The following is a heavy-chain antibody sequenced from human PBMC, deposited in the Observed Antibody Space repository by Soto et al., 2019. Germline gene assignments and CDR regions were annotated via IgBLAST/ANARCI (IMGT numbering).Heavy chain of an antibody. Sequence: EVQLVESGGGLVQPGRSLRLSCAASGFTFDDYAMHWVRQAPGKGLEWVSGISWNSGSIGYADSVKGRFTISRDNAKNSLYLQINSLRAEDTALYYCAKDRQYALQSFDIWGQGTMVTVSS. J-gene: IGHJ3*02. V-gene: IGHV3-9*01. CDR3: AKDRQYALQSFDI. CDR2: ISWNSGSI. CDR1: GFTFDDYA.